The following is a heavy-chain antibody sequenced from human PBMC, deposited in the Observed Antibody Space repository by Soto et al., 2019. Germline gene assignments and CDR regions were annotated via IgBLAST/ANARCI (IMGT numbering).Heavy chain of an antibody. Sequence: PSETLSLTCTVSGGSISSGGYYWSWIRQHPGKGLEWVGYIYYSGSTYYNPSLKSRVTISVDTSKNQFSLRLSSVTAADTAVYYCARDSTQLTRFDPWGQGTRVTVSS. D-gene: IGHD2-2*01. J-gene: IGHJ5*02. V-gene: IGHV4-31*03. CDR2: IYYSGST. CDR1: GGSISSGGYY. CDR3: ARDSTQLTRFDP.